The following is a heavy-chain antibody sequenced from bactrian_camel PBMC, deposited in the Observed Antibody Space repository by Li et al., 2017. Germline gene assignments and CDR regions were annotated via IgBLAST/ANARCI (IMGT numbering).Heavy chain of an antibody. V-gene: IGHV3S31*01. CDR1: GFTFSDYT. CDR3: AAGFLLGVASLSPSRFDD. Sequence: VQLVESGGDLVRPGGSLRLSCVASGFTFSDYTMTWVRQAPGLEREGVAAIDTGDGSTYYLNSVEGRFTISHDNAKNTLYLQMNSLKPEDTAIYYCAAGFLLGVASLSPSRFDDWGQGTQVTVS. J-gene: IGHJ4*01. CDR2: IDTGDGST. D-gene: IGHD1*01.